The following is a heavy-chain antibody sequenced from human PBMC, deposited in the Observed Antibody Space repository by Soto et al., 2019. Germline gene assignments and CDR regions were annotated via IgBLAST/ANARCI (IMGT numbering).Heavy chain of an antibody. V-gene: IGHV3-30-3*01. CDR2: ISYDGSNK. Sequence: QVQLVESGGGVVQPGRSLRLSCAASGFTFSSYAMHWVRQAPGKGLEWVAVISYDGSNKYYADSVKGRFTISRDNSKNTLYLPMKRLRAEDKAVDFWARGSKLGREGFDYWGQGTLVTVSS. CDR1: GFTFSSYA. D-gene: IGHD6-6*01. J-gene: IGHJ4*02. CDR3: ARGSKLGREGFDY.